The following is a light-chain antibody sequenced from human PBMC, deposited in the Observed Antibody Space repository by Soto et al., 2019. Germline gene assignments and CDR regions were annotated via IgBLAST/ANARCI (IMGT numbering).Light chain of an antibody. CDR1: SSDVGNYNL. CDR2: EGT. Sequence: QSVLTQPASVSGSPGQSITISCTGTSSDVGNYNLVSWYQQHPGKAPKLTLYEGTKRPSGVSNRFSGSKSGNTASLKISGLQSEDEADYYCCSYAGSNVVFGGGTKVTVL. CDR3: CSYAGSNVV. J-gene: IGLJ2*01. V-gene: IGLV2-23*01.